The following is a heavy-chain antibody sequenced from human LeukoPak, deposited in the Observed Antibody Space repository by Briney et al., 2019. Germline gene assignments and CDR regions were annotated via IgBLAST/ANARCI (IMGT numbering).Heavy chain of an antibody. V-gene: IGHV1-69*05. CDR1: GGTFSSYA. CDR2: IIPIFGTA. J-gene: IGHJ5*02. D-gene: IGHD4-17*01. CDR3: AREIATTVTYNWFDP. Sequence: EASVKVSCKASGGTFSSYAISWVRQAPGQGLEWMGGIIPIFGTANYAQKFQGRVTITTDESTSTAYMELSSLRSEDTAVYYCAREIATTVTYNWFDPWDQGTLVTVSS.